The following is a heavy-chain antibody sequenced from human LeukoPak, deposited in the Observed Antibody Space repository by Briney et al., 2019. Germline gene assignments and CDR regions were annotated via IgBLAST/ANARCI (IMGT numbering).Heavy chain of an antibody. CDR3: AREAPSSGPYADPLYNWFDS. CDR2: IYYSGST. D-gene: IGHD4-17*01. Sequence: SSETLSLTCTVSGGSISSYYWSWIRQPPGKGLEWIGYIYYSGSTNYNPSLKSRVTISIDTSKNQFSLRLTSVTAADTAVYYCAREAPSSGPYADPLYNWFDSWGQGTLVTVSS. V-gene: IGHV4-59*01. CDR1: GGSISSYY. J-gene: IGHJ5*01.